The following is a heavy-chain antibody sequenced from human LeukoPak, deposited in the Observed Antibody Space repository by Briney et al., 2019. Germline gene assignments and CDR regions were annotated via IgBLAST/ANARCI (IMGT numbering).Heavy chain of an antibody. CDR3: AREVEGYGANFDY. J-gene: IGHJ4*02. D-gene: IGHD4-17*01. CDR1: GYTFTSYD. CDR2: MNPNSGNT. Sequence: ASVKVSCKASGYTFTSYDINWVRQATGQGLEWMGWMNPNSGNTGYAQKFQGRVTMTRDTSISTAYMELSRLRSDDTAVYYCAREVEGYGANFDYWGQGTLVTVSS. V-gene: IGHV1-8*01.